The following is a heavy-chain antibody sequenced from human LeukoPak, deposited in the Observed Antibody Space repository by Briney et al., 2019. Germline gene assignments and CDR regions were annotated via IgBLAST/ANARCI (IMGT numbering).Heavy chain of an antibody. Sequence: GGSLRLSCAASGFTFSSYAMHWVRQAPGKGLEWVAVISYDGSNKYHADSVKGRFTISRDNSKNTLYLQMNSLRAEDTAVYYCARGATYYYGSGSSQFDYWGQGTLVTVSS. V-gene: IGHV3-30*04. CDR1: GFTFSSYA. J-gene: IGHJ4*02. CDR2: ISYDGSNK. D-gene: IGHD3-10*01. CDR3: ARGATYYYGSGSSQFDY.